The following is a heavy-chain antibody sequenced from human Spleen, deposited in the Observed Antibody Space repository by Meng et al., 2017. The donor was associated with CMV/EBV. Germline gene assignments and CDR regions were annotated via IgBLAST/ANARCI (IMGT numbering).Heavy chain of an antibody. CDR1: GFTFTACY. D-gene: IGHD6-13*01. CDR3: AALGRIVAADTRFDP. V-gene: IGHV1-2*02. Sequence: SGFTFTACYMHWVRQSPGQGLEWMGWINPNSGGTNYAQKFQGRVTMTRDTSISTAYMELSSLRSDDTAVYYCAALGRIVAADTRFDPWGQGTLVTVSS. J-gene: IGHJ5*02. CDR2: INPNSGGT.